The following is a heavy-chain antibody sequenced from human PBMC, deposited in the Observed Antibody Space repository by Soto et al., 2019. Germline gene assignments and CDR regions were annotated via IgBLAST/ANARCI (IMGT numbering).Heavy chain of an antibody. CDR2: IWYDGSNK. Sequence: QVQLVESGGGVVQPGRSLRLSCAASGFTFSSYGMHWVRQAPGKGLEWVAVIWYDGSNKYYADSVKGRFTISRDNSKNTLYLQMNSLRAEDTAVYYCAKPIKDFWSGYYTDYFDYWGQGTLVTVSS. CDR1: GFTFSSYG. CDR3: AKPIKDFWSGYYTDYFDY. D-gene: IGHD3-3*01. J-gene: IGHJ4*02. V-gene: IGHV3-33*06.